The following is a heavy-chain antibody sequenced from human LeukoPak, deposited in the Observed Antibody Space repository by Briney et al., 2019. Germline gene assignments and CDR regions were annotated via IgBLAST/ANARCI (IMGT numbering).Heavy chain of an antibody. J-gene: IGHJ6*03. CDR1: GGSISSSSYY. CDR3: AGSADYYGSYYYYMDV. Sequence: KSSETLSLTCTVSGGSISSSSYYWGWIRQPPGKRLEWIGSIYYSGSTYYNPSLKSRVTISVDTSKNQFSLKLSSVTAADTAVYYCAGSADYYGSYYYYMDVWGKGTTVTVSS. CDR2: IYYSGST. V-gene: IGHV4-39*07. D-gene: IGHD3-10*01.